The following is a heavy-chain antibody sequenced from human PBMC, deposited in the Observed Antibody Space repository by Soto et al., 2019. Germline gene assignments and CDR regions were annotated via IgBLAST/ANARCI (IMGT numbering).Heavy chain of an antibody. CDR1: GYTFTSYA. CDR2: INAGNGNT. CDR3: ARDRGGYSGYEYAHTTFDY. D-gene: IGHD5-12*01. V-gene: IGHV1-3*05. J-gene: IGHJ4*02. Sequence: QVQLVQSGAEEKKPGASVKVSCKASGYTFTSYAMHWVRQAPGQRLEWMGWINAGNGNTKYSQKFQGRVTITRDTSGSTAYMELSSLRSEDTAVYYCARDRGGYSGYEYAHTTFDYWGQGTLVTVSS.